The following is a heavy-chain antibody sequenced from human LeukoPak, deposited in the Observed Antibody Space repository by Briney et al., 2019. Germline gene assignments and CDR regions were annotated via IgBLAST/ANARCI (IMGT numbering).Heavy chain of an antibody. CDR1: GFTVSSNY. D-gene: IGHD4-17*01. V-gene: IGHV3-66*01. CDR2: IYSGGTT. Sequence: PGGSLRLSCAASGFTVSSNYMSWVRQAPGKGLEWVSVIYSGGTTYYADSVKGRFTISRDNSQNTPYLQMNSLRAEDTAVYYCARVPPFTRDYGDDYWGQGTLVTVSS. J-gene: IGHJ4*02. CDR3: ARVPPFTRDYGDDY.